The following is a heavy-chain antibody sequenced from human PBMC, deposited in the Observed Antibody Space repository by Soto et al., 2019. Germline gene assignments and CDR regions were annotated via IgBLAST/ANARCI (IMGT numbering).Heavy chain of an antibody. Sequence: QVQLQESGPGLVKPSQTLSLTCTVSGGSISSGGYYWSWIRQHPGKCLEWIGYIFYTGITYYNPSLKSRVTISVDTSKNQFSLKLSSVTAADTAVYYCARALRGGSYGMDVWGQGTTVTVSS. CDR2: IFYTGIT. V-gene: IGHV4-31*03. CDR1: GGSISSGGYY. CDR3: ARALRGGSYGMDV. D-gene: IGHD3-10*01. J-gene: IGHJ6*02.